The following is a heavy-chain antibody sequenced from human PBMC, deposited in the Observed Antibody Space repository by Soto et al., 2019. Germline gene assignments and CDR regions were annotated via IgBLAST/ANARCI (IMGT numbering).Heavy chain of an antibody. CDR3: ASRGAFDI. V-gene: IGHV3-64*01. J-gene: IGHJ3*02. CDR1: GFTFSSYA. Sequence: GGSLRLSCAASGFTFSSYAMHWVRQAPGKGLEYVSAISSNGGSTYYANSVKGRFTISRDNSKNTLYLQMGSLRAEDMAVYYCASRGAFDIWGKGTMVTVSS. CDR2: ISSNGGST.